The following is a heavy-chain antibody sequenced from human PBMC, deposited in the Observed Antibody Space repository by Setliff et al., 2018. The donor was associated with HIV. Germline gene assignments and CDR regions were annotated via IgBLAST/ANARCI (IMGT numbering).Heavy chain of an antibody. CDR3: ARSGDLNWFDP. Sequence: GGSLRLSCAASGFTFSDYGMHWVRQAPGKGLEWVAIISYDGSNKYYADSVKGRFTLSRDNSKNTLYLQMNSLRAEDTAVYYCARSGDLNWFDPWGQGTLVTVSS. CDR1: GFTFSDYG. V-gene: IGHV3-30*03. D-gene: IGHD2-21*02. CDR2: ISYDGSNK. J-gene: IGHJ5*02.